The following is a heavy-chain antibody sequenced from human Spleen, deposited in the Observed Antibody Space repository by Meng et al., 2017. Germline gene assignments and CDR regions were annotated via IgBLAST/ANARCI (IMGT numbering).Heavy chain of an antibody. CDR1: GYTFTNYY. D-gene: IGHD1-26*01. V-gene: IGHV1-46*01. Sequence: ASVQVSCKASGYTFTNYYLHWVRQAPGQGLEWMGIINPTRGSTNYAEKFQGRVTMTRDTSTSTDYMELRSLRSEDTAVYYCARAIVGATIGWFDPWGQGTRVTVSS. J-gene: IGHJ5*01. CDR2: INPTRGST. CDR3: ARAIVGATIGWFDP.